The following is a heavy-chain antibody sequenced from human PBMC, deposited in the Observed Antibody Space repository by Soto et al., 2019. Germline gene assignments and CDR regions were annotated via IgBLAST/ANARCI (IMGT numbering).Heavy chain of an antibody. CDR2: INPNNDGT. V-gene: IGHV1-2*02. J-gene: IGHJ4*02. CDR1: GNTFTGYY. D-gene: IGHD1-26*01. Sequence: ASVKVSCKASGNTFTGYYIHWVRQAPGQGLEWMGWINPNNDGTTYGEKFQGRVTMTRDTSTSTAYMELSRLRSDDTAVYYCARDLGGSRDSWGQGTLVTVSS. CDR3: ARDLGGSRDS.